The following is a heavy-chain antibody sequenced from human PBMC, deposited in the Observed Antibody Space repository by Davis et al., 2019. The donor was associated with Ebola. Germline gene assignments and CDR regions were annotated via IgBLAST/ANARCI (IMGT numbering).Heavy chain of an antibody. D-gene: IGHD3-10*01. CDR2: IYYSGST. CDR1: GGSISSYY. CDR3: ARGIGGGAWFDP. J-gene: IGHJ5*02. V-gene: IGHV4-59*12. Sequence: MPSETLSLTCTASGGSISSYYWSWIRQPPGKGLEWIGYIYYSGSTNYNPSLKSRVTISVDTSKNQFSLKLSSVTAADTAVYYCARGIGGGAWFDPWGQGTLVTVSS.